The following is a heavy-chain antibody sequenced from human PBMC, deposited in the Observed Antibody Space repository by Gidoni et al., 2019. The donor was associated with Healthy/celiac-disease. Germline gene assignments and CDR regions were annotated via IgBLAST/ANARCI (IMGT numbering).Heavy chain of an antibody. CDR2: IGTAGNT. CDR1: GFTFSSYD. Sequence: EVQLVESGGGLVQPGGSLRLSCAASGFTFSSYDMHWVRPATGKGLEWVSAIGTAGNTYYPGSVKGRFTISRENAKNSLYLQMDSLGDRDTAVYYCARVAGGAFDIWGQGTMVTVSS. V-gene: IGHV3-13*01. J-gene: IGHJ3*02. D-gene: IGHD3-16*01. CDR3: ARVAGGAFDI.